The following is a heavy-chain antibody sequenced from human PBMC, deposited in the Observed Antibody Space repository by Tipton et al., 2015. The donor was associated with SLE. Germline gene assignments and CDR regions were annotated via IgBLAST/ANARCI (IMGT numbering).Heavy chain of an antibody. V-gene: IGHV3-7*01. Sequence: SLRLSCAASGFTFSRYWMSWVRQAPGKGLEWVANIKQDGREKYYVDSVKGRFTISRDNAKNSLYLQMNSLRAEDTAVYYCARDRYSSGSGYWGQGTLVTVSS. CDR1: GFTFSRYW. D-gene: IGHD6-19*01. J-gene: IGHJ4*02. CDR2: IKQDGREK. CDR3: ARDRYSSGSGY.